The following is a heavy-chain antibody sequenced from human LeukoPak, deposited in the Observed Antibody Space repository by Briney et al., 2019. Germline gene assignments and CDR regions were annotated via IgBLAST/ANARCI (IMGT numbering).Heavy chain of an antibody. V-gene: IGHV1-3*03. CDR3: ARGRSSWYSEYFDF. J-gene: IGHJ4*02. CDR2: INGGNGNT. CDR1: GYTFTSYG. D-gene: IGHD6-13*01. Sequence: GASVTVSCKASGYTFTSYGISWVRQAPGQGLGWMGQINGGNGNTKYSQDFQGRVTISRDTAASTAYMELSSLRSEDMAVYYCARGRSSWYSEYFDFWGQGTLVTVSS.